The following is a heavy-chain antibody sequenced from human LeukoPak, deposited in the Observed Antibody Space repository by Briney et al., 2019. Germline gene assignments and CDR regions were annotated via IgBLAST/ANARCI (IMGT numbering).Heavy chain of an antibody. V-gene: IGHV3-33*01. CDR3: ARAEPYYYGSGAYNWFDP. CDR1: GFTFSSYG. CDR2: IWYDGSNK. Sequence: GGSLRLSCAASGFTFSSYGMHWVRQAPGKGLEWVAVIWYDGSNKYYADSVKGRFTISRDNSKNTLYLQMNSLRAEDTAVYDCARAEPYYYGSGAYNWFDPWGQGTLVTVSS. D-gene: IGHD3-10*01. J-gene: IGHJ5*02.